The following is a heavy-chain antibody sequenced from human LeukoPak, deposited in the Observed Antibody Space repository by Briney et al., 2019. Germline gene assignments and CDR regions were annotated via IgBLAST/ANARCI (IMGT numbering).Heavy chain of an antibody. CDR3: AKDRSLYGDYEDY. Sequence: PGGSLRLSCAASGFTFSSYATSWVRQAPGKGLEWVSAISGSGGSTYYADSVKGRFTISRDNSKNTLYLQMNSLRAEDTAVYYCAKDRSLYGDYEDYWGQGTLVTVSS. CDR2: ISGSGGST. V-gene: IGHV3-23*01. D-gene: IGHD4-17*01. J-gene: IGHJ4*02. CDR1: GFTFSSYA.